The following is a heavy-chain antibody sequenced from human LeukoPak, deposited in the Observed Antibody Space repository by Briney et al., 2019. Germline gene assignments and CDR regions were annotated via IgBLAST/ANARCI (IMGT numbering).Heavy chain of an antibody. CDR1: GGSISSGSYY. CDR3: ARAGGWYWGFDY. D-gene: IGHD6-19*01. V-gene: IGHV4-61*02. CDR2: IYTSGST. J-gene: IGHJ4*02. Sequence: SETLSLTCTVSGGSISSGSYYWSWIRQPAGKGLEWIGRIYTSGSTNYNPSLKSRVTISVDTSKNQFSLKLSSVTAADTAVYYCARAGGWYWGFDYWGQGTLVTVSS.